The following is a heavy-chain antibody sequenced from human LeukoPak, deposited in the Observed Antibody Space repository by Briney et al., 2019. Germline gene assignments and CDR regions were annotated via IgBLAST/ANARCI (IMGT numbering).Heavy chain of an antibody. J-gene: IGHJ6*03. CDR3: GRVSSSTWYSTYYYYFYMDV. Sequence: SETLSLTCTVSGGSISSYYWSWIRQPAGKGLEWIGRIYTSGSTNYNPSLNGRVSISRDTTNNLFSLRLRSVTAADTAVYARGRVSSSTWYSTYYYYFYMDVWGKGTTVTVSS. V-gene: IGHV4-4*07. CDR2: IYTSGST. CDR1: GGSISSYY. D-gene: IGHD1-1*01.